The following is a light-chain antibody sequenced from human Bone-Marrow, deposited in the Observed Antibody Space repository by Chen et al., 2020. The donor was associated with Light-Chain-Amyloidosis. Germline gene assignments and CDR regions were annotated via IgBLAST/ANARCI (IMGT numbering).Light chain of an antibody. CDR3: QVWDRSSDRPV. Sequence: YVRTQPSSVSVAPGQTAPIARGGNNIGSTSVHWYQQTPGQAPLLVVYDDSDRPSGIPERLSGSNSGNTATLTISRVEAGDEADYYCQVWDRSSDRPVFGGGTKLTVL. CDR1: NIGSTS. CDR2: DDS. V-gene: IGLV3-21*02. J-gene: IGLJ3*02.